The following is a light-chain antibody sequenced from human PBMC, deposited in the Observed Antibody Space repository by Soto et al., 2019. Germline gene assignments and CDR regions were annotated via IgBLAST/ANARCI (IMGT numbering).Light chain of an antibody. J-gene: IGKJ2*01. Sequence: EIVLTQSPGTLSLSPGERATLSCRASQSVSSTYIVWYQQNPGRAPRLLICGASSRATGIPDRFSGSGSGTDFTLTISRLEPEDFAVYFCQQYGRSPPFTFGQGTKVEIK. CDR2: GAS. CDR1: QSVSSTY. CDR3: QQYGRSPPFT. V-gene: IGKV3-20*01.